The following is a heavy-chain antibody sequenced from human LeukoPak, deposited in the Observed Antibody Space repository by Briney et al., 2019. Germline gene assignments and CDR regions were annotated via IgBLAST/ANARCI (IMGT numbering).Heavy chain of an antibody. V-gene: IGHV1-18*01. CDR3: ARDRDYGSGSYSDSFDY. CDR1: GYTFTSYG. D-gene: IGHD3-10*01. J-gene: IGHJ4*02. Sequence: GASVKVSCKASGYTFTSYGISWVRQAPGQGLEWMGWISAYNGNTNYAQKLQGRVTMTRDTSTSTVYMELSSLRSEDTAVYYCARDRDYGSGSYSDSFDYWGQGTLVTVSS. CDR2: ISAYNGNT.